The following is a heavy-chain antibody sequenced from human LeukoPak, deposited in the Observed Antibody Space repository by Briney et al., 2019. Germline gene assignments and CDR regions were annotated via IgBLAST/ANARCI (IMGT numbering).Heavy chain of an antibody. J-gene: IGHJ4*02. CDR3: ARDFWWLPDY. Sequence: GGSLRLSCEASGFTFGGFWMHWVRRAPGKGLDWVSRINSDGSSIAYADSVKGRFTISRDNSKNTLYLQLNSLTTEDTALYYCARDFWWLPDYWGQGTLVTVSS. CDR2: INSDGSSI. D-gene: IGHD3-3*01. V-gene: IGHV3-74*01. CDR1: GFTFGGFW.